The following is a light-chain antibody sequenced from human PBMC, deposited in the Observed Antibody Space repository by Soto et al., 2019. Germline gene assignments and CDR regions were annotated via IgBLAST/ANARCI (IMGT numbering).Light chain of an antibody. CDR2: ANS. Sequence: QSVLTHPPSVSGAPGQTVTISCTGGSSNIGAGYDVHWYQQIPGTAPKLLIYANSNRPSGVPDRFSGSKSGTSASLAVTGLQAEDEADYYCQSYDSRLSGYVVFGGGTKLTVL. J-gene: IGLJ2*01. V-gene: IGLV1-40*01. CDR3: QSYDSRLSGYVV. CDR1: SSNIGAGYD.